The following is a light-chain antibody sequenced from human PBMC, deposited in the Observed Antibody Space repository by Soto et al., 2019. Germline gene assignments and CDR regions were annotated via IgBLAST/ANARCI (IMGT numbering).Light chain of an antibody. CDR2: GAS. CDR1: QSVSSSY. Sequence: EIVLTQPPGTLSLSPGERATLSCRASQSVSSSYLTRYQQKPGQAPRLLIYGASSRATGIPDRFSGSGSGTDFTLTISRLEPEDFAVYYCQQYGSSPPITFGQGTRLEIK. J-gene: IGKJ5*01. V-gene: IGKV3-20*01. CDR3: QQYGSSPPIT.